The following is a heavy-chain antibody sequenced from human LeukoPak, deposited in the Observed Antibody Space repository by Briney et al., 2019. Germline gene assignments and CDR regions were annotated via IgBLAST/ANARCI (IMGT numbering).Heavy chain of an antibody. D-gene: IGHD6-6*01. V-gene: IGHV3-53*04. CDR3: ARGGEYSSSWVRYYFDY. J-gene: IGHJ4*02. Sequence: GGSLRLSCAASEFTVSSNYMSWVRQAPGKGLEWVSVIYSGGSTYYADSVKGRFTISRHNSKNTLYLQMNSLRAEDTAVYYCARGGEYSSSWVRYYFDYWGQGTLVTVSS. CDR1: EFTVSSNY. CDR2: IYSGGST.